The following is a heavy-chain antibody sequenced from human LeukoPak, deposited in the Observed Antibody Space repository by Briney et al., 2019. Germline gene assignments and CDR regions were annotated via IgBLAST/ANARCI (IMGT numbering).Heavy chain of an antibody. D-gene: IGHD6-13*01. J-gene: IGHJ4*02. CDR1: GFTFSNYA. CDR3: AKARDSAAAGTDY. CDR2: TSGVTT. Sequence: GGSLRLSCAASGFTFSNYAMSWVRQAPGKGLEWVSTTSGVTTYYADSVKGRFTISRDNSMNTLYLQMDSLRAEATAVYYCAKARDSAAAGTDYWGQGTLVTVSS. V-gene: IGHV3-23*01.